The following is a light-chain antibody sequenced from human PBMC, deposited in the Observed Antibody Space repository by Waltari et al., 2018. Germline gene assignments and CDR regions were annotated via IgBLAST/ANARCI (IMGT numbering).Light chain of an antibody. CDR2: SAS. CDR1: QSISTW. J-gene: IGKJ3*01. CDR3: QQAGSLAG. Sequence: QMTQLPSSVSAFVGYRVTIAGRASQSISTWLAWYQQKPGKAPKLLIYSASSLQTGAPSRFSGSGSGTDFTLTISSLQPEDSAIYFWQQAGSLAGFGPGTKLDIK. V-gene: IGKV1-12*01.